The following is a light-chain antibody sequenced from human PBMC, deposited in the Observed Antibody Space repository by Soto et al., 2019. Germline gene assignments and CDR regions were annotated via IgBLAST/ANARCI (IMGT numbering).Light chain of an antibody. J-gene: IGLJ1*01. CDR3: NSYTITSARV. V-gene: IGLV2-14*01. Sequence: QSVMTQPASGSGSPEQSITISCTGTSSDVGGYNFVSWYQHHPGKAPKLVIYEVSKRPSGISSRFSGSKSGNTATLTISGLQVEDEADYYCNSYTITSARVFGTGTKVTVL. CDR1: SSDVGGYNF. CDR2: EVS.